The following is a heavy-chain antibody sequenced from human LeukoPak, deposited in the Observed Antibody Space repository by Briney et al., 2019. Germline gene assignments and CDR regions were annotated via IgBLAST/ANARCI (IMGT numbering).Heavy chain of an antibody. CDR3: AKSFLFSMAPDFDY. D-gene: IGHD5-24*01. CDR1: GFTFSSYA. Sequence: GGSLRLSCAASGFTFSSYAMSWVRQAPGKGLEWVSAISGSGGSTYYADSVKGRFTISRDTSKNTLYLQMNSLRAEDTAVYYCAKSFLFSMAPDFDYWGQGTLVTVSS. V-gene: IGHV3-23*01. CDR2: ISGSGGST. J-gene: IGHJ4*02.